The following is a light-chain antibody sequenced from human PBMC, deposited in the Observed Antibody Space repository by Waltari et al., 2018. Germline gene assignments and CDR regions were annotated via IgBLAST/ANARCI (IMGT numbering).Light chain of an antibody. CDR3: AAWDDSLNGHWE. J-gene: IGLJ2*01. CDR2: RND. CDR1: CSNIGNDF. Sequence: QSVLTQPPSAPGTPGQRVPISCSGSCSNIGNDFVNWYRQVPGTTPKLLIYRNDQRPSGVPDRFSGSKSGTSASLAISGLRSEDEADYFCAAWDDSLNGHWEFGGGTKLTVL. V-gene: IGLV1-44*01.